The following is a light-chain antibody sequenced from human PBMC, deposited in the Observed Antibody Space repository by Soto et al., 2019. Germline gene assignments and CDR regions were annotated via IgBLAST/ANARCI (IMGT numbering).Light chain of an antibody. V-gene: IGLV2-14*01. CDR1: SSDVGGYNY. CDR3: SSYTSTTPYV. Sequence: QSALTQPASVSGSPGQSITISCTGTSSDVGGYNYVSWYQQHPGKAPKLLIYEVTNRPSGVSKRFSGSKSGNTASLTISGLQDEDEADYYCSSYTSTTPYVFGTGTKVTVL. J-gene: IGLJ1*01. CDR2: EVT.